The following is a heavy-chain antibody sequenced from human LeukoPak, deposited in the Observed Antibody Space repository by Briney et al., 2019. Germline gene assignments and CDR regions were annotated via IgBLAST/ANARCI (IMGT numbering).Heavy chain of an antibody. V-gene: IGHV1-2*02. D-gene: IGHD1-26*01. J-gene: IGHJ4*02. Sequence: ASVKVSCKASGYTFTGYYMHWVRQAPGQGLEWMGWINPNSGGTNYAQKFQGRVTMTRDTSISTAYMELSRLRSDDTAVYYCARAHAHSGSYTGWGQGTLVTVSS. CDR1: GYTFTGYY. CDR3: ARAHAHSGSYTG. CDR2: INPNSGGT.